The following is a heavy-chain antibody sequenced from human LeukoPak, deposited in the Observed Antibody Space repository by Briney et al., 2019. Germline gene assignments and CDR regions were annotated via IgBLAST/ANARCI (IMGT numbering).Heavy chain of an antibody. V-gene: IGHV4-39*01. J-gene: IGHJ5*02. CDR3: ARHLPYYYDSSGYSS. Sequence: SETLSLTCTVSGGSISSSSYYWGWIRQPPGKGLEWIGSIYYSGSTYYNPSLKSRVTISVDTSKNQFSLKLSSVTAADTAVYYWARHLPYYYDSSGYSSWGQGTLVTVSS. CDR1: GGSISSSSYY. D-gene: IGHD3-22*01. CDR2: IYYSGST.